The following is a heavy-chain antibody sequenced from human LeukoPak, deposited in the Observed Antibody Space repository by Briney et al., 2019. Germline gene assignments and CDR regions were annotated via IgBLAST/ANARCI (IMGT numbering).Heavy chain of an antibody. CDR1: GGSFSGYY. J-gene: IGHJ5*02. Sequence: PSETLSLTCAVYGGSFSGYYWSWIRQPPGKGLEWIGEINHSGSTNYNPSLKSRVTISVDTSKNQFSLKLSSVTAADTAVYYCARWDYYGSGSYYFGYNPHQINWFDPWGQGTLVTVSS. D-gene: IGHD3-10*01. CDR2: INHSGST. CDR3: ARWDYYGSGSYYFGYNPHQINWFDP. V-gene: IGHV4-34*01.